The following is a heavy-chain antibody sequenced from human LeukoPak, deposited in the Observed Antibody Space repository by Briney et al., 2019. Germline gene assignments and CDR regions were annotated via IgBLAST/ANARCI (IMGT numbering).Heavy chain of an antibody. J-gene: IGHJ6*03. V-gene: IGHV4-4*07. CDR1: GGSIFSHY. CDR3: ARLKFYDSTGYSPGYYMDV. CDR2: IYGSGIT. D-gene: IGHD3-22*01. Sequence: SETLSLTCTVSGGSIFSHYWSWIRQSAGRGLEWIGRIYGSGITDYNPSLKCRVTMSLDTSRKQFSLRLTSVTAADTAVYYCARLKFYDSTGYSPGYYMDVWGKGTTVSVFS.